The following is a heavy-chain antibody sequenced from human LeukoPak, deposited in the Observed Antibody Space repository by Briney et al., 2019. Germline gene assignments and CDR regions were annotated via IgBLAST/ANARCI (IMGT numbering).Heavy chain of an antibody. CDR1: GYSISSGYY. Sequence: NPSETLSLTCTVSGYSISSGYYWGWIRQPPGKGLEWIGSIYHSGSTYYNPSLKSRVTISVDTSKNQFSLKLSSVTAADTAVYYCARDQEAACSGGSCYLLPQREYFQHWGQGTLVTVSS. CDR3: ARDQEAACSGGSCYLLPQREYFQH. D-gene: IGHD2-15*01. V-gene: IGHV4-38-2*02. J-gene: IGHJ1*01. CDR2: IYHSGST.